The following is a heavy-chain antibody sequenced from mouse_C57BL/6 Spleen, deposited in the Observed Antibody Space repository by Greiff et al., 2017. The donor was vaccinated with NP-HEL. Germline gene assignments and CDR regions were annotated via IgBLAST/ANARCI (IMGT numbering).Heavy chain of an antibody. CDR1: GYTFTSYW. D-gene: IGHD1-1*01. CDR2: IDPSDSYT. CDR3: AGGYGSRSYWYFDV. V-gene: IGHV1-69*01. Sequence: QVQLQQPGAELVMPGASVKLSCKASGYTFTSYWMHWVKQRPGQGLEWIGEIDPSDSYTNYNQKFKGKSTLTVDKSSSTAYMQLSSLTSEDSAVYYCAGGYGSRSYWYFDVWGTGTTVTVSS. J-gene: IGHJ1*03.